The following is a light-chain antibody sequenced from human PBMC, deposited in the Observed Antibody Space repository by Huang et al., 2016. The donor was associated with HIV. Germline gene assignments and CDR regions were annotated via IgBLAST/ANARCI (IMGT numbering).Light chain of an antibody. Sequence: DIQMTQSPSSLSAIVGDRVTITCRESQDISNYLAWYQQKPGRVPKLLMYAASTLQSGVPPRFNGSGSGTDFTLTISSLQPEDVATYSCQKYNSAPRTFGQGTRVEI. CDR3: QKYNSAPRT. CDR2: AAS. CDR1: QDISNY. V-gene: IGKV1-27*01. J-gene: IGKJ1*01.